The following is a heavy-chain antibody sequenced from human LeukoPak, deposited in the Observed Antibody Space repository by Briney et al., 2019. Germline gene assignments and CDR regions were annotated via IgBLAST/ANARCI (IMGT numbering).Heavy chain of an antibody. Sequence: ASVKVSCKASGYTFTSYGISWVRQAPGQGLEWMGWISAYNGNTNYAQKLQGRVTMTTDTSTSTAYMELRSLRSDDTAVYYCAGDTKYSSSSSYYYYYMDVWGKGTTVTVSS. CDR3: AGDTKYSSSSSYYYYYMDV. CDR2: ISAYNGNT. CDR1: GYTFTSYG. V-gene: IGHV1-18*01. D-gene: IGHD6-6*01. J-gene: IGHJ6*03.